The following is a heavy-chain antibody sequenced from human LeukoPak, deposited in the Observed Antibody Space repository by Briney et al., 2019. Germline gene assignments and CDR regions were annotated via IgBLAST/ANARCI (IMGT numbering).Heavy chain of an antibody. CDR1: GFTFNSYN. J-gene: IGHJ4*02. V-gene: IGHV3-21*01. D-gene: IGHD6-19*01. Sequence: SGGSLRLSCAASGFTFNSYNMNWVRQAPGKGLEWVSSISSSSSYIYYADSVKGRFTISRDNAKNSLYLQMNSLRAEDTAVYYCARGSSGWYGGYWGQGTLVTVSS. CDR2: ISSSSSYI. CDR3: ARGSSGWYGGY.